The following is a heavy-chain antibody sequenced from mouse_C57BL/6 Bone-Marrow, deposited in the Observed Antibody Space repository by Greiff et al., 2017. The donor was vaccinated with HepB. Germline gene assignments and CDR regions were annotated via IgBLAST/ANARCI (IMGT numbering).Heavy chain of an antibody. CDR3: ARRSTGPYFDY. CDR1: GFTFSDYY. CDR2: ISNGGGST. Sequence: EVMLVESGGGLVQPGGSLKLSCAASGFTFSDYYMYWVRQTPEKRLEWVAYISNGGGSTYYPDTVKGRFTISRDNAKNTLYLQMSRLKSEDTAMYYCARRSTGPYFDYWGQGTTLTVSS. J-gene: IGHJ2*01. D-gene: IGHD4-1*02. V-gene: IGHV5-12*01.